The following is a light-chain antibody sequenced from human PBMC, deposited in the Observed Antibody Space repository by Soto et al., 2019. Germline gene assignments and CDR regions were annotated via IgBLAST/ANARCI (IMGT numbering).Light chain of an antibody. J-gene: IGKJ4*02. CDR3: QQYDNLPLT. CDR2: DAS. CDR1: QDLSKY. V-gene: IGKV1-33*01. Sequence: DVQMTQSPSSLSASVGDRVTITCQASQDLSKYLNWYQQKPGKAPKLLIYDASSLETGVPSRFSGRGSGTDFSFTISSLQPEDIATYYCQQYDNLPLTFGGGTKVEIK.